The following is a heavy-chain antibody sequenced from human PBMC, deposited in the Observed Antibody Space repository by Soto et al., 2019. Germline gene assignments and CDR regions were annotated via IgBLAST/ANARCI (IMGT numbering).Heavy chain of an antibody. Sequence: EVQLVESGGGLVQPGGSLRLSCAASGFTFSSYSMNWARQAPGKGLEWVSYISSSSSTIYYADSVKGRFTISRDNAKNSLYLQMNSLRAEDTAVYYCARDYGDFMYYFDYWGQGTLVTVSS. D-gene: IGHD4-17*01. V-gene: IGHV3-48*01. J-gene: IGHJ4*02. CDR3: ARDYGDFMYYFDY. CDR1: GFTFSSYS. CDR2: ISSSSSTI.